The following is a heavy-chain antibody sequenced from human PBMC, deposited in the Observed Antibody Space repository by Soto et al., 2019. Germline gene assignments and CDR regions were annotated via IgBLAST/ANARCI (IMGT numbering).Heavy chain of an antibody. CDR3: AREALVGKTYDC. CDR1: GYTFTGHY. J-gene: IGHJ4*02. CDR2: INSNTGDT. V-gene: IGHV1-2*02. Sequence: ASVKVSCKTSGYTFTGHYLHWVRQATGQGLEWMGWINSNTGDTGYAQNFQGRVTMTRDTSIGTAYMELSRLRSDDTAIYYCAREALVGKTYDCWGQGAQVTVSS. D-gene: IGHD1-26*01.